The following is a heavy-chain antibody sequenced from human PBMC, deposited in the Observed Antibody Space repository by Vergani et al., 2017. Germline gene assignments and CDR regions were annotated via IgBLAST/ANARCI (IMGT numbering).Heavy chain of an antibody. CDR1: GFTFSSYS. V-gene: IGHV3-21*04. CDR3: AMSLNAFDI. Sequence: EVQLVESGGGLVKPGGSLRLSCAASGFTFSSYSMNWVRQAPGKGLEWVSSISSSSSYIYYADSMKGRFTISRDNAKNSLYLQMNNLRVEDTAVYYCAMSLNAFDIWGQGTMVTVSS. CDR2: ISSSSSYI. J-gene: IGHJ3*02. D-gene: IGHD3-9*01.